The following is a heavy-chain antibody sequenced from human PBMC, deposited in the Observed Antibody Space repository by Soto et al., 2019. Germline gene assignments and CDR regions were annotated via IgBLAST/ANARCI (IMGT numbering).Heavy chain of an antibody. D-gene: IGHD4-17*01. CDR3: ARHLALVYGDYAVEAFHYYYYGMDV. J-gene: IGHJ6*02. V-gene: IGHV5-51*01. CDR2: IYPGDSDT. Sequence: PGESMKISCKGSGYSFTSYWIGWVRKITGKGLEWMGIIYPGDSDTRYSPSFQGQVTISADKSISTAYLQWSSLKASDTAMYYCARHLALVYGDYAVEAFHYYYYGMDVWGQGTTVTVSS. CDR1: GYSFTSYW.